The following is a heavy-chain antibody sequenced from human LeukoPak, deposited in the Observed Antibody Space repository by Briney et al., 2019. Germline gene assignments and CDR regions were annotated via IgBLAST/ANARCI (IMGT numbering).Heavy chain of an antibody. V-gene: IGHV3-30*04. Sequence: PGRSLRLSCAASGFTFSSYAMHWVRQAPGKGLEWVAVISYDGSNKYYADSVKGRFTISRDNSKNTLYLQMNSLRAEDTAVYYCARDPRLLIYWGHGTLVTVSS. J-gene: IGHJ4*01. CDR2: ISYDGSNK. CDR3: ARDPRLLIY. D-gene: IGHD2-8*01. CDR1: GFTFSSYA.